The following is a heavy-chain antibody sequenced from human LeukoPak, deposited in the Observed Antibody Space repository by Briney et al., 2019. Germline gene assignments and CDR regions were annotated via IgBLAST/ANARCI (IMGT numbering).Heavy chain of an antibody. CDR3: ARGRCFDWSPHVWFDP. D-gene: IGHD3-9*01. V-gene: IGHV4-61*01. Sequence: PSETLSLTCTVSGGSVSSGSYYWSWIRQPPGKGLEWIGYIYYSGSTNYNPSLKSRVTISVDTSKNQFSLKLSSVTAADTAVYYCARGRCFDWSPHVWFDPWGQGTLVTVSS. CDR1: GGSVSSGSYY. CDR2: IYYSGST. J-gene: IGHJ5*02.